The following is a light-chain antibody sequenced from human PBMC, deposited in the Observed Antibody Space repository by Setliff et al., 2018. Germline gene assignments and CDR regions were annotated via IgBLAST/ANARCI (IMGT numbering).Light chain of an antibody. CDR2: DVS. V-gene: IGLV2-14*03. J-gene: IGLJ1*01. CDR3: SSYTNSGPYV. Sequence: QSVLTQPASVSGSPGQSITISCTGTSSDVGGSNYVSWYQQHPGEAPKLIIYDVSSRPSGVSNRFSGSKSGNTASLAISGLQAEDEADYYCSSYTNSGPYVFGTGTKVT. CDR1: SSDVGGSNY.